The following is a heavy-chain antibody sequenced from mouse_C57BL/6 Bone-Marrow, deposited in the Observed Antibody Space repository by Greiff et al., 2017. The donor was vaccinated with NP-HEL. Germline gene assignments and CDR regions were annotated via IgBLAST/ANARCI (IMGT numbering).Heavy chain of an antibody. V-gene: IGHV1-19*01. CDR2: INPYNGGT. J-gene: IGHJ2*01. CDR3: ARDDGYDGFDY. Sequence: EVQLQQSGPVLVKPGASVKMSCKASGYAFTDYYMNWVKQSHGKSLEWIGVINPYNGGTSYNQKFKGKATLTVDKSSSTAYMELNSLTSEDSAVYYCARDDGYDGFDYWGQGTTLTVTS. CDR1: GYAFTDYY. D-gene: IGHD2-2*01.